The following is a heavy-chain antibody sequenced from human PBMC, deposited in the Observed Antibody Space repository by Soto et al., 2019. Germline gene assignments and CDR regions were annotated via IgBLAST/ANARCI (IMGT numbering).Heavy chain of an antibody. CDR1: GFTFSSYD. CDR2: IGTAGDT. V-gene: IGHV3-13*01. CDR3: ARGPGRGSYPYYFDY. D-gene: IGHD1-26*01. Sequence: GGSLRLSCAASGFTFSSYDMHWVRQATGKGLEWVSAIGTAGDTYYPGSVKGRFTISRENAKNSLYLQMNSLRAEDTAVYYCARGPGRGSYPYYFDYWGQGTLVTVSS. J-gene: IGHJ4*02.